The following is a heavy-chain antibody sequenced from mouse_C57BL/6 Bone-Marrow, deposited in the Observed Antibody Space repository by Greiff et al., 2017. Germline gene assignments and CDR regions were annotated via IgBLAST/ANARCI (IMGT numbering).Heavy chain of an antibody. V-gene: IGHV1-81*01. J-gene: IGHJ3*01. CDR3: ANGYYGNYRFAY. CDR1: GYTFTSYW. Sequence: VQLQQPGTELVKPGASVKLSCKASGYTFTSYWMHWVKQRTGQGLEWIGEIYPRSGNTYYNEKFKGKATLTADKSSSTAYMELRSLTSEDSAVYFCANGYYGNYRFAYWGQGTLVTVSA. D-gene: IGHD2-1*01. CDR2: IYPRSGNT.